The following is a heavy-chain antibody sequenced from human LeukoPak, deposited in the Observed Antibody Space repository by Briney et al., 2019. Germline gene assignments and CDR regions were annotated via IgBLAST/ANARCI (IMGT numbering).Heavy chain of an antibody. J-gene: IGHJ4*02. V-gene: IGHV3-30-3*01. CDR1: GFTFSTHA. Sequence: PGGSLRLSCAASGFTFSTHAMNWVRQAPGKGLEWVAVISYDGSNKYYADSVKGRFTISRDNSKNTLYLQMNSLRAEDTAVYYCARDPDSSGYYSFDYWGQGTLVTVSS. CDR2: ISYDGSNK. D-gene: IGHD3-22*01. CDR3: ARDPDSSGYYSFDY.